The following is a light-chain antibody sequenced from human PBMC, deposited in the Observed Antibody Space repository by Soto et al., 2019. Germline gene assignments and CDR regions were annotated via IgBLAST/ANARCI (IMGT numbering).Light chain of an antibody. J-gene: IGLJ3*02. V-gene: IGLV2-14*01. Sequence: QSVLTQPASVSGSPGQSITISCTGTSSDVGAFNYVSWYQHHPGNAPKLMIFEVSNRPSGVSNRFSASKSGNTASLTISGLQAEDEANYDCSSYTPAATWVFGGGTKLTVL. CDR1: SSDVGAFNY. CDR3: SSYTPAATWV. CDR2: EVS.